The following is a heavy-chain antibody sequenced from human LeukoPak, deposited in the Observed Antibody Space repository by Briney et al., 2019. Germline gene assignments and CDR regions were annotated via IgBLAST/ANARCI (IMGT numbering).Heavy chain of an antibody. CDR1: GYTFIGYY. Sequence: ASVKVSCKASGYTFIGYYIHWVRQAPGQGLEWMGWISAYNGNTNYAQKLQGRVTMTTDTSTSTAYMELRSLRSDDTAVYYCARYSGYDPDFDYWGQGTLVTVSS. D-gene: IGHD5-12*01. J-gene: IGHJ4*02. V-gene: IGHV1-18*04. CDR3: ARYSGYDPDFDY. CDR2: ISAYNGNT.